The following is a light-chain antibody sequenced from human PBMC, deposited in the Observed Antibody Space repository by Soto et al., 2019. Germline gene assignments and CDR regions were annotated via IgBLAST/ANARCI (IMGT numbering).Light chain of an antibody. CDR2: EVS. V-gene: IGLV2-14*01. Sequence: QSALTQPASVSGSTGQSITIYCTGTSSDIGNYNYVSWYRQYPGKAPKLMIYEVSNRPAGVSNRLSGSKAGNTASLTISGLQAEDEADYYCSSYTTSNPYVFGTGTKLTVL. CDR1: SSDIGNYNY. CDR3: SSYTTSNPYV. J-gene: IGLJ1*01.